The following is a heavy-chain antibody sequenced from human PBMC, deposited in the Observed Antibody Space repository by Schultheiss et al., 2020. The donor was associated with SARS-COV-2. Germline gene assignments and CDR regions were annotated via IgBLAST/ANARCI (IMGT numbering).Heavy chain of an antibody. D-gene: IGHD2-8*01. V-gene: IGHV4-59*08. CDR2: IYYSGST. J-gene: IGHJ4*02. CDR3: ARGPPSIVLMVYAADY. Sequence: SQTLSLTCTVSGGSISSYYWSWIRQPPGKGLEWIGYIYYSGSTNYNPSLKSRVTISVDTSKNQFSLKLSSVTAADTAVYYCARGPPSIVLMVYAADYWGQGTLVTVSS. CDR1: GGSISSYY.